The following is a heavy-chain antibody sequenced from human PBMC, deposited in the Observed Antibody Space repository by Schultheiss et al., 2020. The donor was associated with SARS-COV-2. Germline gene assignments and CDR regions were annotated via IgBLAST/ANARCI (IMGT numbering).Heavy chain of an antibody. CDR3: ARRRSDGNWYLDT. Sequence: SQTLSLTCTVSGVSVTTYCWNWIRRPPGKGLEWIGFIHDSGSTKYNPSLTSRVTISVDTSKNQFSLKLTSVTAADTAVYYCARRRSDGNWYLDTWGQGTLVTVSS. J-gene: IGHJ4*02. V-gene: IGHV4-59*08. CDR2: IHDSGST. D-gene: IGHD4-23*01. CDR1: GVSVTTYC.